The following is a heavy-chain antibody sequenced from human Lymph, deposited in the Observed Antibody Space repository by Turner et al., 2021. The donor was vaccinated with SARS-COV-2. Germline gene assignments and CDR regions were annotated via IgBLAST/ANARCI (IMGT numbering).Heavy chain of an antibody. V-gene: IGHV1-69*01. Sequence: QVQLVQSGAEVKKPGSSVKVSCKASGGTFSSSAISWVRQAPGQGLEWMGGIIPILGTANYAQRFQGRVTITADESTSTAYMELRSLRSEDTAVYYCARGAAYCSGGSCYRKGFDYWGQGTPVTVS. D-gene: IGHD2-15*01. CDR3: ARGAAYCSGGSCYRKGFDY. CDR2: IIPILGTA. J-gene: IGHJ4*02. CDR1: GGTFSSSA.